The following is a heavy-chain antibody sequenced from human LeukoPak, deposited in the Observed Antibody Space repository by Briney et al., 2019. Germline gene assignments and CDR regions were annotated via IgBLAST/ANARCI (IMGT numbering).Heavy chain of an antibody. D-gene: IGHD1-26*01. CDR3: ARSGGAVSGSYSP. CDR2: INTNSGGT. Sequence: GASVKVSCKASGYTFTDYYMHWVRQAPGQGLEWMGWINTNSGGTNYAQKFQGRVTMTRDTSIRTAYMELGRLRSDETAVYCCARSGGAVSGSYSPWGQGTLVTVSS. V-gene: IGHV1-2*02. CDR1: GYTFTDYY. J-gene: IGHJ5*02.